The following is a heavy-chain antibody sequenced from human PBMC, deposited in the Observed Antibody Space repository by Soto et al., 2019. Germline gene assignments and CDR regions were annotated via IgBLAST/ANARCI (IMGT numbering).Heavy chain of an antibody. J-gene: IGHJ4*02. Sequence: ASVKVSCKASGYTFTGYYMHWVRQAPGQGLEWMGWINPNSGGTNYAQKFQGWVTMTRDTSISTAYMELSRLRSDDTAVYYCARGPSYDILTGYPPHYFDYWGQGTLVTVSS. CDR1: GYTFTGYY. CDR3: ARGPSYDILTGYPPHYFDY. D-gene: IGHD3-9*01. V-gene: IGHV1-2*04. CDR2: INPNSGGT.